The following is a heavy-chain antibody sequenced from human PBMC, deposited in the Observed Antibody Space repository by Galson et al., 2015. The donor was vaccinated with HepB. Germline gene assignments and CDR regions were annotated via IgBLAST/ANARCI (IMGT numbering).Heavy chain of an antibody. Sequence: CAISGDSVSSNSAGWNWIRQSPSRGLEWLGRTFYRSKWYNEYAVAVKSRITINPDTLKNQFSLKLSSVTAADTAVYYCARRYIVATFDYWGQGTLVTVSS. CDR3: ARRYIVATFDY. J-gene: IGHJ4*02. CDR2: TFYRSKWYN. V-gene: IGHV6-1*01. D-gene: IGHD5-12*01. CDR1: GDSVSSNSAG.